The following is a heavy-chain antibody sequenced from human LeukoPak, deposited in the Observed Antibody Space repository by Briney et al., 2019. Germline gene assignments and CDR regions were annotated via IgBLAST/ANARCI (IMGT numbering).Heavy chain of an antibody. V-gene: IGHV3-48*01. CDR1: GFTFSSYS. CDR3: ARRSEFGVLYYMDV. J-gene: IGHJ6*03. Sequence: GGSLRLSCAASGFTFSSYSMNWVRQAPGKGREWVSYISGSSGTIYYADSVKGRFTISRDNAKNSLYLQMNSLRGEDTAVYYCARRSEFGVLYYMDVWGKGTTVTVSS. D-gene: IGHD3-16*01. CDR2: ISGSSGTI.